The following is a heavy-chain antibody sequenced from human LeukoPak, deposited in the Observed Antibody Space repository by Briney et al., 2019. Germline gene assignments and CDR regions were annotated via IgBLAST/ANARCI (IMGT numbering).Heavy chain of an antibody. CDR2: IYYSGST. D-gene: IGHD6-13*01. V-gene: IGHV4-59*08. J-gene: IGHJ4*02. Sequence: SETLSLTCTVPGDSISRYYWSWIRQPPGKGLEWIGYIYYSGSTNYNPSLKSRVTISVDTSKNQFSLKLSSVTAADTAVYYCARHAIYSSSWYGYYFDYWGQGTLVTVSS. CDR1: GDSISRYY. CDR3: ARHAIYSSSWYGYYFDY.